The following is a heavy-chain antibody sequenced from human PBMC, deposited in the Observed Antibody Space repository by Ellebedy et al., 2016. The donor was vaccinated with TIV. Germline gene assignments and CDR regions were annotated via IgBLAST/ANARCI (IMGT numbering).Heavy chain of an antibody. CDR3: ARGGLVVTTVTTRPVDH. D-gene: IGHD4-17*01. Sequence: PGGSLRLSCAASGFTFSRYWMHWVRQAPGKGLEWVSRIYTDGSSTTYADSVKGRFTISRDKAKNTLYLKMNSLRAEDTAVYYCARGGLVVTTVTTRPVDHWGQGILVTVSS. CDR1: GFTFSRYW. V-gene: IGHV3-74*01. J-gene: IGHJ4*02. CDR2: IYTDGSST.